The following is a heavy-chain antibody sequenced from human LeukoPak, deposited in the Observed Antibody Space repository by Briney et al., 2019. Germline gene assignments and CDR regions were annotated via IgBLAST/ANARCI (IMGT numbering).Heavy chain of an antibody. V-gene: IGHV3-23*01. CDR2: ISGSGGST. J-gene: IGHJ4*02. CDR1: GFTLSTYY. Sequence: GGSLRLSCAASGFTLSTYYMNRVRQAPGKGLEWVSAISGSGGSTYYADSVKGRFTISRDNSKNTLYLQMNSLRAEDTAVYYCAKDIVVVVAAPHYFDYWGQGTLVTVSS. CDR3: AKDIVVVVAAPHYFDY. D-gene: IGHD2-15*01.